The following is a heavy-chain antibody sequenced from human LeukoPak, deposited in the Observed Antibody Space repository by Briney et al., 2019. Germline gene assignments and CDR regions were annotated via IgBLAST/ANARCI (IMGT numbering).Heavy chain of an antibody. J-gene: IGHJ6*03. CDR3: AREGTGSYMDV. CDR2: IRTDGTIT. V-gene: IGHV3-74*03. Sequence: GGSLRLSCAASGFPFDLYWMNWVRQAPGKGLVWVSRIRTDGTITTYADSVKGRFSISRDNAKNTLYLQVNSLRVEDTAVYYCAREGTGSYMDVWGKGTTVTVSS. CDR1: GFPFDLYW. D-gene: IGHD1/OR15-1a*01.